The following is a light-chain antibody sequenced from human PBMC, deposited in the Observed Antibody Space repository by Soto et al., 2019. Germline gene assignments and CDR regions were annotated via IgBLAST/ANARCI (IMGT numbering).Light chain of an antibody. CDR3: QSYDSSPSGYV. V-gene: IGLV1-40*01. CDR1: GSNIGAGYD. CDR2: ANI. Sequence: VLTQPPSVSGAPGQRVTISCTGSGSNIGAGYDVHWYQQLPGTAPKLLIFANINRPSGVPDRFSGSKSGTSASLAITGLRAEDEADYYCQSYDSSPSGYVFGTGTKVTVL. J-gene: IGLJ1*01.